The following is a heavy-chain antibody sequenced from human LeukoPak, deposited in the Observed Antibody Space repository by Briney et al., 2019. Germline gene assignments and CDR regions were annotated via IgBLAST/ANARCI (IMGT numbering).Heavy chain of an antibody. J-gene: IGHJ4*02. CDR1: GFTFNKYA. Sequence: PGGSLRLSCAASGFTFNKYAMNWVRQAPGEGLEWVSSICGGGETTYYADSAKGRFTISRDNSQNTLYLQMNSLRAEDTAVYYCARDYADYVGYFFFDYWGQGTLVTVSS. D-gene: IGHD4-17*01. CDR3: ARDYADYVGYFFFDY. V-gene: IGHV3-23*01. CDR2: ICGGGETT.